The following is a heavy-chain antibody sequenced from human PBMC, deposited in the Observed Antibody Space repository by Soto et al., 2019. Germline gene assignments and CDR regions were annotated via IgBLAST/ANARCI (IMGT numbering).Heavy chain of an antibody. CDR1: GFTFINYA. CDR3: AKDTYSSSWYF. V-gene: IGHV3-23*01. CDR2: ISNRGSDT. Sequence: GGSLRLSCAGSGFTFINYAMTWVRQAPGKGLEWVSSISNRGSDTYYVDSVKGRFTISRDNSKNTLYLQMNSLRAEDTAVYYCAKDTYSSSWYFWGQGTLVTVSS. J-gene: IGHJ4*02. D-gene: IGHD6-13*01.